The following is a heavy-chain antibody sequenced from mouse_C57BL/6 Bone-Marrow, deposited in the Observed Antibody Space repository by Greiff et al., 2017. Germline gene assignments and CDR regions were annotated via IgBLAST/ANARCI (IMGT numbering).Heavy chain of an antibody. V-gene: IGHV1-15*01. CDR3: TRFYYGSSYVWYFDV. CDR1: GYTFTDYE. D-gene: IGHD1-1*01. J-gene: IGHJ1*03. CDR2: IDPETGGT. Sequence: VQLKESGAELVRPGASVTLSCKASGYTFTDYEMHWVKQTPVHGLEWIGAIDPETGGTAYNQKFKGKAILTADKSSSTAYMELRSLTSEDSAVYYCTRFYYGSSYVWYFDVWGTGTTVTVSS.